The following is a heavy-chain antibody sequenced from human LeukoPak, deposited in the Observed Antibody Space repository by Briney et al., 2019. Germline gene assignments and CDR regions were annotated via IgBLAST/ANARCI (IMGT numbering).Heavy chain of an antibody. Sequence: PSETLSLTCTVSGGSIRSDTYFWGWIRQPPGKGLELIVSISHSGIPFYNPSLKSRVSMSVDTSKNQFALKVTSVTAADAAVYFCARLLSYDILTDHYYKYYMDVWGEGTTVTVSS. D-gene: IGHD3-9*01. V-gene: IGHV4-39*01. CDR2: ISHSGIP. CDR3: ARLLSYDILTDHYYKYYMDV. J-gene: IGHJ6*03. CDR1: GGSIRSDTYF.